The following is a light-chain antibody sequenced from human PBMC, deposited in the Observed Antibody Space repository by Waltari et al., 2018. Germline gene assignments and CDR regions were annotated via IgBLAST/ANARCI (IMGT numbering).Light chain of an antibody. CDR2: AAS. V-gene: IGKV1-12*01. CDR3: QQSNSFPQT. Sequence: DIQMTQVPSSVSASVGDRVTITCRASQGISSWLDWYQQKPGKAPKLLIYAASSLQSGVPSRFSGSGSGTDFTLTINSLQPEDFATYYCQQSNSFPQTFGQGTKVEIK. CDR1: QGISSW. J-gene: IGKJ1*01.